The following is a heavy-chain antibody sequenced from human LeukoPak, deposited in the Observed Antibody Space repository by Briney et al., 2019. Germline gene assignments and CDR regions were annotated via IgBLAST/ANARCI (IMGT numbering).Heavy chain of an antibody. D-gene: IGHD2-8*01. J-gene: IGHJ4*02. CDR3: ARAPSYYIVLMVYAFSHPYYFDY. V-gene: IGHV1-8*03. Sequence: ASVKVSCKASGYTFTSYDINWVRPATGQRLEWMGWINPNNGNTGYAQKFQGRVTITRNTSISTAYMELSSLRSEDTAVYYCARAPSYYIVLMVYAFSHPYYFDYWGQGTLVTVSS. CDR1: GYTFTSYD. CDR2: INPNNGNT.